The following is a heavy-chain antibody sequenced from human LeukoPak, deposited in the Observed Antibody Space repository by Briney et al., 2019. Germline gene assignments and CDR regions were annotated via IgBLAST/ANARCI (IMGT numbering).Heavy chain of an antibody. J-gene: IGHJ5*02. V-gene: IGHV1-69*05. CDR2: IIPIFGTA. Sequence: SVKVSCKASGSTFSSYAISWVRQAPGHGLEWMGGIIPIFGTANNAQKFQGRVTITTDESTSTAYMELSSLRSEDTAVYYCARAPTIFGVVTFAWFDPWGQGTLVTVSS. D-gene: IGHD3-3*01. CDR3: ARAPTIFGVVTFAWFDP. CDR1: GSTFSSYA.